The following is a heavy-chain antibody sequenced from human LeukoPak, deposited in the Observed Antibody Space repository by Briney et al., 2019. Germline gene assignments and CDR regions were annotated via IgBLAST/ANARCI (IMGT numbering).Heavy chain of an antibody. Sequence: PSETLSLTCTVSGGSISSYYWSWIRQPPGKGLEWIGYIYDSGSTNYNPSLKSRVTISVDTSKNQFSLNLSSVTAADTAVYYCAGGSGWPHFDYWGQGALVTVSS. CDR1: GGSISSYY. D-gene: IGHD6-19*01. V-gene: IGHV4-59*01. CDR2: IYDSGST. CDR3: AGGSGWPHFDY. J-gene: IGHJ4*02.